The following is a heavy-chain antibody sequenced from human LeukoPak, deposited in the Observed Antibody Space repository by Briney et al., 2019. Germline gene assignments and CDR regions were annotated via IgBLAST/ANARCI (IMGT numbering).Heavy chain of an antibody. CDR2: TRNKANSYTT. CDR3: AREFRHYDFWSAYSGWFDP. J-gene: IGHJ5*02. CDR1: GFTFSDHY. D-gene: IGHD3-3*01. V-gene: IGHV3-72*01. Sequence: GGSLRLSCAASGFTFSDHYMEWLRQAPGKGLEWVGRTRNKANSYTTEYPASVKGRFTISSDDSKNSQYLQMNSLKTEDTAVYYCAREFRHYDFWSAYSGWFDPWGQGTLVTVSS.